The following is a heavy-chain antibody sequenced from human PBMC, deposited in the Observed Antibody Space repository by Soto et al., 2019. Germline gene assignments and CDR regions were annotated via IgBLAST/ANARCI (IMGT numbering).Heavy chain of an antibody. D-gene: IGHD6-13*01. CDR1: GFTFSISG. CDR3: ARDIAAAPTRAAYFDY. CDR2: IWYDGSNK. Sequence: GGSLRLSCAASGFTFSISGMHWVRQAPGKGLEWVAVIWYDGSNKYYIDSVKGRFTISRDNSKNTLYLQMSSLRAEDTAVYYCARDIAAAPTRAAYFDYWGQGTLVTVSS. J-gene: IGHJ4*02. V-gene: IGHV3-33*01.